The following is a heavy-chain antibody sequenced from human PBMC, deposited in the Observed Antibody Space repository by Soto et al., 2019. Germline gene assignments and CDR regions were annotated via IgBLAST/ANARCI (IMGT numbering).Heavy chain of an antibody. Sequence: QVQLQESGPGLVKPSQTLSLTCTVSGGSISSGDYYWSWIRQPPGKGLEWIGYIYYSGSTYYNPSLKRRVAISVDTSKNQFSLKLSSVTAADTAVYYCARGAGRCSTTSCYARTYYYCMDVWGHGTTVTVSS. CDR3: ARGAGRCSTTSCYARTYYYCMDV. J-gene: IGHJ6*02. CDR1: GGSISSGDYY. V-gene: IGHV4-30-4*01. CDR2: IYYSGST. D-gene: IGHD2-2*01.